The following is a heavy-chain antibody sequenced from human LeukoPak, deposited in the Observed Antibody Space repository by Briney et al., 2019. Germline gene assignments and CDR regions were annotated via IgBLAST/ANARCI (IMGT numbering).Heavy chain of an antibody. CDR3: AFGTGREGYMDV. CDR2: INSDGSST. Sequence: GGSQRLSCAASGFTFSSYWMHWVRQAPGEGLVWVSFINSDGSSTGYADSVRGRFTVSRDNAKNTLYLHMNSLRVEDTAVYYCAFGTGREGYMDVWGKGTTVTVSS. V-gene: IGHV3-74*01. J-gene: IGHJ6*03. CDR1: GFTFSSYW. D-gene: IGHD3-10*01.